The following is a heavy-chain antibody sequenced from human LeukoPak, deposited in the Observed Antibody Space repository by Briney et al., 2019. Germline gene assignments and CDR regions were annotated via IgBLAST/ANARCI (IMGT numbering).Heavy chain of an antibody. D-gene: IGHD2-21*02. CDR1: GFTVSSNY. J-gene: IGHJ6*02. CDR3: AKGGDLYYYYGMDV. Sequence: GGSLRLSCAASGFTVSSNYMSWVRQAPGKGLEWVSLIYSGGSTYYTDSVKGRFTISRDNAKNSLYLQMNSLRAEDTALYYCAKGGDLYYYYGMDVWGQGTTVTVSS. V-gene: IGHV3-53*05. CDR2: IYSGGST.